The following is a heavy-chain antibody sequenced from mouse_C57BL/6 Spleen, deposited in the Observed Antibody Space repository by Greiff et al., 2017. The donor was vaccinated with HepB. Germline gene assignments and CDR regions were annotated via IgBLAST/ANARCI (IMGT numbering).Heavy chain of an antibody. CDR3: ARYYYGSSDWYFDV. J-gene: IGHJ1*03. D-gene: IGHD1-1*01. Sequence: QVQLKQPGTELVKPGASVKLSCKASGYTFTSYWMHWVKQRPGQGLEWIGNINPSNGGTNYNEKFKSKATLTVDKSSSTAYMQLSSLTSEDSAVYYCARYYYGSSDWYFDVWGTGTTVTVSS. CDR2: INPSNGGT. CDR1: GYTFTSYW. V-gene: IGHV1-53*01.